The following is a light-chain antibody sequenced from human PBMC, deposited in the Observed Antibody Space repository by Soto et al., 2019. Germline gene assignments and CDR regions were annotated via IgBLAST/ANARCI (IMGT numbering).Light chain of an antibody. J-gene: IGKJ4*01. V-gene: IGKV3-15*01. Sequence: EIVLTQSPATLSVSPGERVTLSCRAGQSVTDNLAWYQHKPGQAPRLLIYGSSTRATGIPARFSGSGSGTEFTLTISSLQSEDFAVYYCQQYNTWPPITFGGGTKVDI. CDR3: QQYNTWPPIT. CDR2: GSS. CDR1: QSVTDN.